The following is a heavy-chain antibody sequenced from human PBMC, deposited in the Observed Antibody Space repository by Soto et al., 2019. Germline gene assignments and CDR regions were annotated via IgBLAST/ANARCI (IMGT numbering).Heavy chain of an antibody. Sequence: GGSLRLSCAASGFTFSSYAMSWVRQAPGKGLEWVSAISGSGSSTYYADSVKGRFTISRDNSKNTLYLQMNSLRAEDTAVYYCAKSTRNCYVDIGATIGLNYWGQGTLVTVSS. D-gene: IGHD5-12*01. J-gene: IGHJ4*02. CDR2: ISGSGSST. CDR3: AKSTRNCYVDIGATIGLNY. V-gene: IGHV3-23*01. CDR1: GFTFSSYA.